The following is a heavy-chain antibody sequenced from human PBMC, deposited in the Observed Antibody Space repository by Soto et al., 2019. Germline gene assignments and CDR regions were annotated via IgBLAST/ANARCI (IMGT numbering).Heavy chain of an antibody. Sequence: GGSLSLSCAASAFTFSNYGMSWVRQAPGKGLEWVSAISSGGSTFSAESVKGRFTISRDNSKNTLYLQMNSLRAEDTAVYYCAKENSGYEKWGQGTLVTVSS. J-gene: IGHJ4*02. CDR3: AKENSGYEK. V-gene: IGHV3-23*01. CDR2: ISSGGST. CDR1: AFTFSNYG. D-gene: IGHD5-12*01.